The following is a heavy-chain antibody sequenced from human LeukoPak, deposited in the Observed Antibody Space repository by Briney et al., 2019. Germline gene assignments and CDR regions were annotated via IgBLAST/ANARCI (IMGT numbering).Heavy chain of an antibody. CDR2: ISGDGGST. CDR1: GFTFDDYA. D-gene: IGHD3-22*01. V-gene: IGHV3-43*02. CDR3: AKDFGVYYYDSSVAFDI. J-gene: IGHJ3*02. Sequence: GGSLRLSCADSGFTFDDYAMHWVRQAPGKGLEWVSLISGDGGSTYYADSVKGRFTISRDNSKNSLYLQMNSLRTEDTAWYYCAKDFGVYYYDSSVAFDIWGQGTMVTVSS.